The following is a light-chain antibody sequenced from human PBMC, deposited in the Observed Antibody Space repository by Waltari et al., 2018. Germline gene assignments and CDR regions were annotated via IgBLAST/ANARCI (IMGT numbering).Light chain of an antibody. CDR2: GAY. CDR1: QSVSTS. CDR3: QHHVRLPTT. Sequence: IVLTQSPGTLSLSPGERATLSCRASQSVSTSLAWYQQKPGQAPRLLLYGAYSRAAGIPDRFSGSGYGTDFSLTISRLEPEDFAVYYCQHHVRLPTTFGQGTRVEIK. V-gene: IGKV3-20*01. J-gene: IGKJ1*01.